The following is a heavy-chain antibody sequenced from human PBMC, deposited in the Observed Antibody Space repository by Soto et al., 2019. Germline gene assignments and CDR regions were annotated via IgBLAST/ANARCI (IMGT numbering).Heavy chain of an antibody. Sequence: QVQLVESGGGVVQPGRSLRLSCAASGFTFSSYGMHWVRQAPGKGLEWVAVISYDGSNKYYADSVKGRFTISRDNSKNTLYLQMTSMRAEETDVYYWAKEDSDYDILTGSGYYGMDVLGQVTTVTVSS. CDR3: AKEDSDYDILTGSGYYGMDV. J-gene: IGHJ6*02. CDR1: GFTFSSYG. V-gene: IGHV3-30*18. CDR2: ISYDGSNK. D-gene: IGHD3-9*01.